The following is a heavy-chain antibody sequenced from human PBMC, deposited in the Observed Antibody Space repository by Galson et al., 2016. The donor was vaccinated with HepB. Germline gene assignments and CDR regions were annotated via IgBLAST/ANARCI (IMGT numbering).Heavy chain of an antibody. D-gene: IGHD5-24*01. CDR1: GDSVSSNSAA. CDR2: TYYRSKWFN. Sequence: ISGDSVSSNSAAWHWIRQSPSRGLEWLGRTYYRSKWFNDYADSVKSRITVTSDTSKNQFSLQLDSVTPDDTATYFCTRGYMQNGMNVWGQGTTVTVS. J-gene: IGHJ6*02. V-gene: IGHV6-1*01. CDR3: TRGYMQNGMNV.